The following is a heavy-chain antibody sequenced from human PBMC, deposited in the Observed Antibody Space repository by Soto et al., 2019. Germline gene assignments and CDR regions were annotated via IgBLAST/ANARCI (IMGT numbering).Heavy chain of an antibody. Sequence: EVQLVESGGGLVQPGRSLRLSCAASGFTFDDYAMHWVRQAPGKGLEWVSGISWNSGSIGYADSVKGRFTISRDNAKNSLYLQMNTLRAEDTALYYCAKDQGPSIGYGDYSDYWGQGTLVTVSS. V-gene: IGHV3-9*01. CDR1: GFTFDDYA. CDR2: ISWNSGSI. J-gene: IGHJ4*02. CDR3: AKDQGPSIGYGDYSDY. D-gene: IGHD4-17*01.